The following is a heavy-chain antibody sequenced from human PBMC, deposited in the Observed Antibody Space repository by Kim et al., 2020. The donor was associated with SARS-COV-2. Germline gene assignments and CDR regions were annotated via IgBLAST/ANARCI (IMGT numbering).Heavy chain of an antibody. CDR2: ISAYNGNT. V-gene: IGHV1-18*01. Sequence: ASVKVSCKASGYTFTSYGISWVRQAPGQGLEWMGWISAYNGNTNYAQKLQGRVTMTTDTSTSTAYMELRSLRSDDTAVYYCARSHGSGSYYYDYYYYYMDVWGKGTTVTVSS. J-gene: IGHJ6*03. CDR1: GYTFTSYG. CDR3: ARSHGSGSYYYDYYYYYMDV. D-gene: IGHD3-10*01.